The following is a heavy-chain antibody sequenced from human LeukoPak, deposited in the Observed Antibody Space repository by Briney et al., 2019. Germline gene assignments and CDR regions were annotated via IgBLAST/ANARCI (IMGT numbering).Heavy chain of an antibody. Sequence: SETLSLTCTVSGGSITSSSYYWGWLRQPPGKGLEWIGSIYYSGSTYYKPPLKSRVTISVDTSKNQFSLKLSSVTAADTAVYYCARRQHLHYCGGDCSYNWFDPWGQGTLVTVSS. V-gene: IGHV4-39*07. CDR1: GGSITSSSYY. J-gene: IGHJ5*02. CDR3: ARRQHLHYCGGDCSYNWFDP. D-gene: IGHD2-21*02. CDR2: IYYSGST.